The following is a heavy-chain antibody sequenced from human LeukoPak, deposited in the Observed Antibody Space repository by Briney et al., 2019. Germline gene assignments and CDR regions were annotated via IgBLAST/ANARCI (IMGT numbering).Heavy chain of an antibody. CDR3: AKSKAGGGYYSTDY. D-gene: IGHD3-3*01. J-gene: IGHJ4*02. CDR2: ISSGGST. CDR1: GFTFNNYA. V-gene: IGHV3-23*01. Sequence: GGSLRLSCAAAGFTFNNYAMSWVRQAPGKGLKWVSGISSGGSTYYADSVKGRFTISRDNSKNTLYLQMNSLRAEDTAVYYCAKSKAGGGYYSTDYWGQGTLVTVSS.